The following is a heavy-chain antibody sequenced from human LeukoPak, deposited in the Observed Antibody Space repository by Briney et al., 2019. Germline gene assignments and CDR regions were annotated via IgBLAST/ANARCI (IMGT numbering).Heavy chain of an antibody. D-gene: IGHD4-11*01. CDR3: ARATYSNGVYYYYYYMDV. J-gene: IGHJ6*03. CDR2: ISSSGSTI. Sequence: GGSLRLSCAASGFTFSSYEMNWVRQAPGKGLEWVSYISSSGSTIYYADSVKGRFTISRDNAKNSLYLQMNSLRAEDTAVYYCARATYSNGVYYYYYYMDVWGKGTTVTVSS. V-gene: IGHV3-48*03. CDR1: GFTFSSYE.